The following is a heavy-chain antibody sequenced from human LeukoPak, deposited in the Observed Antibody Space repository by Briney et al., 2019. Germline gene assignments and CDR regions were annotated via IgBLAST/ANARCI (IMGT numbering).Heavy chain of an antibody. Sequence: SETLSLTCTVSGGSITFGSYYWTWIRQPAGKGLEWIGRIYTSGRTFYNPSLKSRVTISMDTSMNQFYLRLNSVTAADTAVYHCARARVIPASFDDWGQGALVTVSS. CDR3: ARARVIPASFDD. CDR1: GGSITFGSYY. D-gene: IGHD3-16*02. J-gene: IGHJ4*02. CDR2: IYTSGRT. V-gene: IGHV4-61*02.